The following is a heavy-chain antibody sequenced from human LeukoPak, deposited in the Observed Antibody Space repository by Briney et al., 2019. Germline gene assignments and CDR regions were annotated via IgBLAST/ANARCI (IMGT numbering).Heavy chain of an antibody. Sequence: ASVKVSCKASGYTFTGYYIHWVRQAPGQGLEWMGRINCNGGGTSYAQKFRGRVTITRDTSISTAYMELDRLTSDDTAVYYCARDYGPYPGCSWFDPWGQGTLVTVSS. CDR2: INCNGGGT. CDR3: ARDYGPYPGCSWFDP. CDR1: GYTFTGYY. J-gene: IGHJ5*02. V-gene: IGHV1-2*06. D-gene: IGHD2-21*01.